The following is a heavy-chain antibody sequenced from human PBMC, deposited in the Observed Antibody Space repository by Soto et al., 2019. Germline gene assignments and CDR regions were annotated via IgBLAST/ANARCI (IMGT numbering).Heavy chain of an antibody. Sequence: PSETLSLTCAVSGDSISSTFWWTWLRQSPGKGLEWIGEIYHTGNTKYNPSLKSRVTISVDKPNNQFPLKLTSMTGADTVVYFCATRYGQNDVTLITSPSWGKGSPVTVSS. CDR1: GDSISSTFW. J-gene: IGHJ4*02. CDR3: ATRYGQNDVTLITSPS. CDR2: IYHTGNT. V-gene: IGHV4-4*02. D-gene: IGHD3-22*01.